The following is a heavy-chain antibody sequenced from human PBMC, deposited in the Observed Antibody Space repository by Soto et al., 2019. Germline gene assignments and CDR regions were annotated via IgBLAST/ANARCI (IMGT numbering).Heavy chain of an antibody. CDR2: VYFTGTT. CDR1: GGSISSGDYY. CDR3: AGDGSSTANWIDP. J-gene: IGHJ5*01. D-gene: IGHD2-15*01. Sequence: SETLSLTCTVSGGSISSGDYYWSWLRQRPGKGLEWIGYVYFTGTTYYNPSLKSRVTISADTSKDQFSLQLRSVTAADTGVYYCAGDGSSTANWIDPWGQGTLVTVSA. V-gene: IGHV4-31*03.